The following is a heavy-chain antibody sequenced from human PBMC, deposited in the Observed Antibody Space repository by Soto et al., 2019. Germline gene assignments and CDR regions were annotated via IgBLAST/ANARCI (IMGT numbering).Heavy chain of an antibody. CDR1: GYSFTSYW. V-gene: IGHV5-51*01. CDR2: IYPGDSDT. D-gene: IGHD2-15*01. Sequence: GESLKISCKGSGYSFTSYWIGWVRQMPGKGLEWMGIIYPGDSDTRYSPSFQGQVTISADKSISTAYLQWSSLKASDTAMYYCARVGYCSGGSCYYYYYYGMDVWGQGTTVTVSS. CDR3: ARVGYCSGGSCYYYYYYGMDV. J-gene: IGHJ6*02.